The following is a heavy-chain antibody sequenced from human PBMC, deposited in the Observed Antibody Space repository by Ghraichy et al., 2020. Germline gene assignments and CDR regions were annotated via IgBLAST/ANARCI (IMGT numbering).Heavy chain of an antibody. Sequence: SQTLSLTCAISGDSVSSNSAAWNWIRQSPSRGLEWLGRTYYRSKWYNDYAVSVKSRITINPDTSKNQFSLQLNSVTPEDTAVYYCARDLHYYDSSGYYYGLHYYYGMDVWGQGTTVTVSS. V-gene: IGHV6-1*01. CDR2: TYYRSKWYN. CDR1: GDSVSSNSAA. D-gene: IGHD3-22*01. J-gene: IGHJ6*02. CDR3: ARDLHYYDSSGYYYGLHYYYGMDV.